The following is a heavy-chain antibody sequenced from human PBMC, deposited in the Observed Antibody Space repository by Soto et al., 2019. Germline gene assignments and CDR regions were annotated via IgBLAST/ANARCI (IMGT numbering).Heavy chain of an antibody. Sequence: QVQLVESGGGVVQPGGSLRLSCAASGFSFSSYGMHWVRQAPGKGLEWVAIIWFDGSNQYYGDSVKGRFTISRDNSKNILYLQMNSLRAEDTAVYYCARDPSWVAAAGLGLDYWGQGTLVTVSS. CDR2: IWFDGSNQ. D-gene: IGHD6-13*01. CDR1: GFSFSSYG. V-gene: IGHV3-33*01. CDR3: ARDPSWVAAAGLGLDY. J-gene: IGHJ4*02.